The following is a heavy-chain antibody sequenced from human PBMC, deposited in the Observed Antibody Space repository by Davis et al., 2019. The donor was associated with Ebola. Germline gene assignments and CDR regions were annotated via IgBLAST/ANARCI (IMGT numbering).Heavy chain of an antibody. CDR1: GGSFSSSTYY. Sequence: MPSETLSLTCTVSGGSFSSSTYYWGWIRQPPGRGLEWIGSIYYSGITYYNPSLKSRVTISVDTSKNQFSLKLSSVTAADTAVYYCARDGPRDSTSYYYGMDVWGQGTTVTVTS. CDR2: IYYSGIT. V-gene: IGHV4-39*07. J-gene: IGHJ6*02. D-gene: IGHD2/OR15-2a*01. CDR3: ARDGPRDSTSYYYGMDV.